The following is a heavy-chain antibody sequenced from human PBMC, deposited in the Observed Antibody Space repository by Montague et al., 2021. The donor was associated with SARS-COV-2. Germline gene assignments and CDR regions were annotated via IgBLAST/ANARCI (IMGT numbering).Heavy chain of an antibody. V-gene: IGHV4-39*07. Sequence: SETLSLTCSVPGGSVSSSHYYWAWIRQPPGKGLEWIGSISYSGSTYYNPSLKSRVTISVDTSENQFSLKLSSVTAADTAVYYCARGYYGSGSYYFLGNWGQGTLVTVSS. CDR3: ARGYYGSGSYYFLGN. CDR2: ISYSGST. CDR1: GGSVSSSHYY. D-gene: IGHD3-10*01. J-gene: IGHJ4*02.